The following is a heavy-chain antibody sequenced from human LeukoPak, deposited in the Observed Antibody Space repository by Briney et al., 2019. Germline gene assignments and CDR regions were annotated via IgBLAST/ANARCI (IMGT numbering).Heavy chain of an antibody. J-gene: IGHJ4*01. D-gene: IGHD6-6*01. Sequence: GSPRLSCAASGFTFSSYWMSWVLQAPAEGLEWVANIKQDGTEKYYMDSVKGRFSISRDNAKNSLYLQMNALRAEDTAVYYCAMDVRPDCWGHGSLVSVST. CDR2: IKQDGTEK. V-gene: IGHV3-7*04. CDR1: GFTFSSYW. CDR3: AMDVRPDC.